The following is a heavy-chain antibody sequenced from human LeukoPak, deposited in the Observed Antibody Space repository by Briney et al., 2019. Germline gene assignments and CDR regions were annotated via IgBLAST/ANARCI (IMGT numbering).Heavy chain of an antibody. D-gene: IGHD3-10*01. CDR3: TTDPPGAY. J-gene: IGHJ4*02. CDR1: EFGFKNNW. CDR2: IKRNVDGATT. Sequence: GGSLRLSCVVSEFGFKNNWMSWVRQAPGKGLEWVGRIKRNVDGATTDYAAPVKGRFTISRDDSKNTLHLEMNSLKTEDTAVYYCTTDPPGAYWGQGTLVTVSS. V-gene: IGHV3-15*01.